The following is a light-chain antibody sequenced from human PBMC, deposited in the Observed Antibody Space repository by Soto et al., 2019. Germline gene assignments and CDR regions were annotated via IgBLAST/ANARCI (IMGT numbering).Light chain of an antibody. CDR2: SDD. V-gene: IGLV1-44*01. J-gene: IGLJ1*01. CDR3: EAWNDNPNGPGYV. Sequence: QSVLTQPPSASGTPGQRVTISCSGSSSNIGSNYVNWYQHLPGTAPKLLIYSDDQRPSGVPDRFSGSKSGTSASLAISGLQSEDEDDYLCEAWNDNPNGPGYVFGTGNKVT. CDR1: SSNIGSNY.